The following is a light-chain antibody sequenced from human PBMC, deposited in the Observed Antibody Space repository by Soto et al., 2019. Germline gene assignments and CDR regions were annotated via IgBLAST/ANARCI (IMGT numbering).Light chain of an antibody. CDR1: QSVSSTY. CDR2: GAS. Sequence: DIVLTQSPGTLSLSPGERATLSCMASQSVSSTYLAWYQQKPGQAPRLLIYGASSRATGIPDRFSGSGSGTDFTLTISRLEPEDFAVYYCQHYGSLVLTFGGGTKVEIK. CDR3: QHYGSLVLT. V-gene: IGKV3-20*01. J-gene: IGKJ4*01.